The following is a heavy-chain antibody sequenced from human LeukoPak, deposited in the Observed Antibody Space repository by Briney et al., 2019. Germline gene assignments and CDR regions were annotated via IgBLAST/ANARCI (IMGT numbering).Heavy chain of an antibody. CDR3: ARVPVTYYFDY. J-gene: IGHJ4*02. V-gene: IGHV4-30-2*01. CDR2: IYHSGST. CDR1: GGSISSGGYS. D-gene: IGHD3-10*01. Sequence: PSQTLSLTCAVSGGSISSGGYSWSWIRQPPGKGLEWIGYIYHSGSTYYNPSLKSRVTISVDRSKNQFSLKLSSVTAADTAVYYCARVPVTYYFDYWGQGTLVTVSS.